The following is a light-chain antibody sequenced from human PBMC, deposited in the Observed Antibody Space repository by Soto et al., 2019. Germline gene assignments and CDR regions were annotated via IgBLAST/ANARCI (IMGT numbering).Light chain of an antibody. CDR1: QGISSW. CDR3: QQSYSTRWT. CDR2: KAS. V-gene: IGKV1-5*03. J-gene: IGKJ1*01. Sequence: DIQMTQSPSTLSASVGDRVTITCRASQGISSWLAWYQQKPGKAPKLLIYKASTLESGVPSNFSGSGSGTDFTLTISSLQPEDFATYYCQQSYSTRWTFGQGTKVDIK.